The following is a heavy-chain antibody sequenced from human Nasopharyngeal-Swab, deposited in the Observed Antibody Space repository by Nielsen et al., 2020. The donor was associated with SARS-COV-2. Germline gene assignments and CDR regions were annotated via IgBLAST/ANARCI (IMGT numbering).Heavy chain of an antibody. CDR3: ARDLSMIVVLIGIPSAFDI. Sequence: GESLKISCAASGFTFSSYWMSWVRQAPGKGLEWVANIKQDGSEKYHVDSVKGRFTISRDNAENSLYLQMNSLRAEDTAVYYCARDLSMIVVLIGIPSAFDIWGQGTMVTVSS. V-gene: IGHV3-7*01. J-gene: IGHJ3*02. CDR1: GFTFSSYW. CDR2: IKQDGSEK. D-gene: IGHD3-22*01.